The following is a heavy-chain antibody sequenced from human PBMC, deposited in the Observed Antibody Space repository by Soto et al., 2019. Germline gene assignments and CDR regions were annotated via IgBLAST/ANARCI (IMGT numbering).Heavy chain of an antibody. J-gene: IGHJ4*02. D-gene: IGHD3-3*01. CDR3: ARSSTIFGVVIPHDY. V-gene: IGHV4-59*08. Sequence: SETLSLTCTVSGGSISSYYWSWIRQPPGKGLEWIGYIYYSGSTNYNPSLKSRVTISVDTSKNQFSLKLSSVTAADTAVYYCARSSTIFGVVIPHDYWGQGTLVTVS. CDR1: GGSISSYY. CDR2: IYYSGST.